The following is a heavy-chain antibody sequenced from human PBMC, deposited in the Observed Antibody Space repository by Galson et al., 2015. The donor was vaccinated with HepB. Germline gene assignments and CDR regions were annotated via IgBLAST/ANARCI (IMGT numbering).Heavy chain of an antibody. D-gene: IGHD4-17*01. J-gene: IGHJ4*02. CDR3: ARGNGDSHDY. V-gene: IGHV3-7*03. Sequence: SLRLSCAASGFTFRRYWMNWVRQAPGRGLEWVANINQDGSEKYYVDSVEGRFTISRGNANNSLYLELSSLRAEDTALYYCARGNGDSHDYWGQGTLVTVSS. CDR2: INQDGSEK. CDR1: GFTFRRYW.